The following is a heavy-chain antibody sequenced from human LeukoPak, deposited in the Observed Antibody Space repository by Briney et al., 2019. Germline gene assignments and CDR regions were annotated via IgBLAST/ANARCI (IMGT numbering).Heavy chain of an antibody. V-gene: IGHV3-23*01. CDR1: GFTFSSYA. CDR2: ISASGANT. D-gene: IGHD2-15*01. CDR3: AKRGDYSAPPYFDY. J-gene: IGHJ4*02. Sequence: GGSLRLSCAASGFTFSSYAVSWVRQAPGKGLEWVSAISASGANTYYAASVKGRFTISRDSSKDTLYLQMNSLRAEDTAVYFCAKRGDYSAPPYFDYWGQGALVTVSS.